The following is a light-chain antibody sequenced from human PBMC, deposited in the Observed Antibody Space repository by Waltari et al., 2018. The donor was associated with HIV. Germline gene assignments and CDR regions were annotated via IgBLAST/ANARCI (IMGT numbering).Light chain of an antibody. CDR3: QQSFNTPWT. CDR2: GSS. Sequence: IQMTQSPSSLSASVGDRVTVTCRARQSISTFLNWYQQKPGKAPKLLIFGSSKLQDGVPSRFSGSGSGTDFTLTIGSLQSEDIATYYCQQSFNTPWTFGQGTKVEVK. V-gene: IGKV1-39*01. J-gene: IGKJ1*01. CDR1: QSISTF.